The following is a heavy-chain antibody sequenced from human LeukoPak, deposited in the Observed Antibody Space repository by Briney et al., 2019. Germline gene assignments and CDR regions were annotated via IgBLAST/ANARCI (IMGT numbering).Heavy chain of an antibody. J-gene: IGHJ5*02. CDR1: EIIFTTSA. CDR3: VRGVGYHLVS. D-gene: IGHD5-24*01. CDR2: VSFDGSNG. Sequence: GTSLRLSCTDPEIIFTTSAMHWVRQAPGEGLEWVAVVSFDGSNGKYADSLRGRFTISRDNSKKTLSLQMNSLRVEDTAVYYCVRGVGYHLVSWGQGTLVTVSS. V-gene: IGHV3-30-3*01.